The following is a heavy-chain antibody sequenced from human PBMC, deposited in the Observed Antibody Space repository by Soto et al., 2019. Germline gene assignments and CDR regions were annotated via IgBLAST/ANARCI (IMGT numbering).Heavy chain of an antibody. CDR3: ARVASYYDSSGYYSVRFDP. CDR1: GDSIISSDFY. Sequence: SETLSLTCTVSGDSIISSDFYWSWIRQPPGKGLEWIGYIYYSGSTNYNPSLKSRVTISVDTSKNQFSLKLSSVTAADTAVYYCARVASYYDSSGYYSVRFDPWGQGTLVTVSS. D-gene: IGHD3-22*01. CDR2: IYYSGST. J-gene: IGHJ5*02. V-gene: IGHV4-61*08.